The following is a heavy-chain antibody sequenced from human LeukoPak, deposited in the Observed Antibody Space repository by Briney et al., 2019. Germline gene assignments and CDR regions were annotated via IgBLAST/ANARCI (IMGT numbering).Heavy chain of an antibody. J-gene: IGHJ6*03. D-gene: IGHD3-22*01. V-gene: IGHV4-30-4*07. CDR3: ARGGNMRDISGPYMDV. CDR1: GGSISSGGYS. Sequence: SETLSLTCAVSGGSISSGGYSWSWIRQPPGKGLEWIGYIYYSGSTYYNPSLKSRVTISVDTSKNQFSLKLTSVTAADTAVYFCARGGNMRDISGPYMDVWGKGTTVTISS. CDR2: IYYSGST.